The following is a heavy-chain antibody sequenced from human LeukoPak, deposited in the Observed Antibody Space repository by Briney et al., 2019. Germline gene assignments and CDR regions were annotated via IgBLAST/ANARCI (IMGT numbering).Heavy chain of an antibody. CDR3: ARGTYSSGWYGEYYFDY. J-gene: IGHJ4*02. V-gene: IGHV4-59*08. CDR1: GGSISSYY. D-gene: IGHD6-19*01. CDR2: IYYSGST. Sequence: SETLSLTCTVSGGSISSYYWSWIRQPPGKGLEWIGYIYYSGSTNYNPSLKSRVTISVDTSKNQFSLKLSSVTAADTAVYYCARGTYSSGWYGEYYFDYWGQGTLVTVSS.